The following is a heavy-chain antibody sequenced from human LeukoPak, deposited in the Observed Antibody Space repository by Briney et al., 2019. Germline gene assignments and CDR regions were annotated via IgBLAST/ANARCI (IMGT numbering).Heavy chain of an antibody. CDR3: ARGGGEYSSSWFDY. CDR1: GGSISSYY. V-gene: IGHV4-59*01. CDR2: IYYSGSA. J-gene: IGHJ4*02. Sequence: SETLSLTCTVSGGSISSYYWSWIRQPPGKGLEWIGYIYYSGSADYNPSLKSRVTISVDTSKNQFSLRLSSVTAADTAVYYCARGGGEYSSSWFDYWGQGSLVTVSS. D-gene: IGHD6-13*01.